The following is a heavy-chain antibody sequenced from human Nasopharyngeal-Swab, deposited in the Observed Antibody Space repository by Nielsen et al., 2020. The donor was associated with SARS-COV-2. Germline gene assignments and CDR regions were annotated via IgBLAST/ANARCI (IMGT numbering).Heavy chain of an antibody. CDR3: AKDYDIGY. J-gene: IGHJ4*02. D-gene: IGHD3-9*01. CDR2: IGGNGART. CDR1: GFIFGNYA. V-gene: IGHV3-23*01. Sequence: GESLKISCVASGFIFGNYAMAWVRQAPGKGLEWVSAIGGNGARTHYADSVRGRFIISRVNSKSTLDLQMNSLRAEDTAVYYCAKDYDIGYWGQGTLVTVSS.